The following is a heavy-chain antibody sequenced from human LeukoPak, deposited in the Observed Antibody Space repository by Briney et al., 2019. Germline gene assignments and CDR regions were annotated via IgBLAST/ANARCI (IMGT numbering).Heavy chain of an antibody. J-gene: IGHJ4*02. CDR3: ARGGSYCSGGSCYLDY. V-gene: IGHV4-59*01. CDR1: GGSISSYY. CDR2: IYYSGST. Sequence: SETLSLTCTVSGGSISSYYWSWIRQPPGKGLEWIGYIYYSGSTNYNPSLKSRVTISVDTSKNQFSLKLSSVTAADTAVYYCARGGSYCSGGSCYLDYWGQGTLVTVSS. D-gene: IGHD2-15*01.